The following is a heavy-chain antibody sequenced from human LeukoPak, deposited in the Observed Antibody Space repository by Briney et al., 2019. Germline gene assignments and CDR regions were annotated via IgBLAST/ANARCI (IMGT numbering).Heavy chain of an antibody. V-gene: IGHV3-49*03. J-gene: IGHJ4*02. CDR2: IRSKAYGGTT. CDR1: GFTFGDYA. D-gene: IGHD3-3*01. CDR3: TRDRAHDFWSGYYRFDY. Sequence: QTGGSLRLSCTASGFTFGDYAMSWFRQAPGKGLEWVGFIRSKAYGGTTEYAASVKGRFTISRDDSKSIAYLQMNSLKTEDTAVYYCTRDRAHDFWSGYYRFDYWGQGTLVTVSS.